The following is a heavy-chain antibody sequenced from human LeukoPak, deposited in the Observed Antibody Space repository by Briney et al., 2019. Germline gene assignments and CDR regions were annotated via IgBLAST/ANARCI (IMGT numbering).Heavy chain of an antibody. V-gene: IGHV4-59*08. CDR3: ARHGTVPPRRMDV. CDR2: IFYNGNT. Sequence: TSETLSLTCIVSGGSINNYYWSWIRQPPGKGLEWIGYIFYNGNTNYNPSLKSRVTISVDTSKNQFSLNLTSVTAADTAFYYCARHGTVPPRRMDVWGKGTTVTVSS. J-gene: IGHJ6*03. D-gene: IGHD2-2*01. CDR1: GGSINNYY.